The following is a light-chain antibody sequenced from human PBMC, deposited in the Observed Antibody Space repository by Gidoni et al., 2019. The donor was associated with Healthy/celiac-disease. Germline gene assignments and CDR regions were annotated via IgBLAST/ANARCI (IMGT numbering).Light chain of an antibody. CDR3: QQYNNWLYT. CDR2: GAS. CDR1: QSVSSN. Sequence: EIGMTQSPATLSVSPGERATLSCRASQSVSSNLAWYQQKPGQAPRLLLYGASTRATGIPARFSGSGSGTAFTLTISSLQSEYFAVYYCQQYNNWLYTFGPGTKLEI. J-gene: IGKJ2*01. V-gene: IGKV3-15*01.